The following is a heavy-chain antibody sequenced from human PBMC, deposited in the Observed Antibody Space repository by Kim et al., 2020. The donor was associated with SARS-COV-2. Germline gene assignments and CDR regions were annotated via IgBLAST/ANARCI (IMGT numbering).Heavy chain of an antibody. J-gene: IGHJ4*02. Sequence: GGSLRLSCAASGFTFSSYAMSWVRQAPGKGLEWVSAISGSGGSTYYADSVKGRFTISRDNSKNTLYLQMNSLRAEDTAVYYFAKAFPRGAPYSSSWPVDYWGQGTLVTVSS. D-gene: IGHD6-13*01. CDR2: ISGSGGST. CDR1: GFTFSSYA. V-gene: IGHV3-23*01. CDR3: AKAFPRGAPYSSSWPVDY.